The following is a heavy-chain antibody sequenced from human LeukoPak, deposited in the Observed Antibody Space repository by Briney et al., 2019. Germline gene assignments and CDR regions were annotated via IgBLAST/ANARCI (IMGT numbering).Heavy chain of an antibody. CDR1: GFTFSDYW. V-gene: IGHV3-21*01. CDR2: ISSSSSYI. J-gene: IGHJ3*02. CDR3: ARFWSGPIDAFDI. Sequence: GGSLRLSCAASGFTFSDYWMTWVRQAPGKGLEWVSSISSSSSYIYYADSVKGRFTISRDNAKNSLYLQMNSLRAEDTAVYYCARFWSGPIDAFDIWGQGTMVTVSS. D-gene: IGHD3-3*01.